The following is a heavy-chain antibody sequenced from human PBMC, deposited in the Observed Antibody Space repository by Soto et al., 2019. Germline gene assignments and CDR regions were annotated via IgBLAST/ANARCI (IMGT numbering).Heavy chain of an antibody. CDR1: GYSFTSYW. J-gene: IGHJ6*02. CDR2: IDPSDSYT. D-gene: IGHD5-18*01. Sequence: EVQLVQSGAEVKKPGESLRISCKGSGYSFTSYWISWVRQMPGKGLEWMGRIDPSDSYTNYSPSFQGHVTISADKSISTAYLQWSSLKASDTAMYYCAIPLGYSYGYYYYGMDVWGQGTTVTVSS. CDR3: AIPLGYSYGYYYYGMDV. V-gene: IGHV5-10-1*03.